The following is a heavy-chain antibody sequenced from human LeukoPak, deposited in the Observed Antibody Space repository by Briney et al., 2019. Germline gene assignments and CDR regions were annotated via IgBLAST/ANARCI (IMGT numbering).Heavy chain of an antibody. CDR1: RFTSSSYG. Sequence: GRSLRLSSAASRFTSSSYGVHWVRPAPGKGLEWVAVILYDVGNKHYAGSVKGRFTISRDNSKNTLYLQMSSLRDEDTAVYYCAKYLLIATTTMENYYYYYGMDVWGQGTTVTVS. CDR2: ILYDVGNK. D-gene: IGHD3-10*01. CDR3: AKYLLIATTTMENYYYYYGMDV. V-gene: IGHV3-30*18. J-gene: IGHJ6*02.